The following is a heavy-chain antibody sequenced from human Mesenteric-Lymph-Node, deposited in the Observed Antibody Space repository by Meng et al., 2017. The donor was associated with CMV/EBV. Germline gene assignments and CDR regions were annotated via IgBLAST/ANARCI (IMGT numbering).Heavy chain of an antibody. D-gene: IGHD5-18*01. V-gene: IGHV3-30*02. CDR2: IRYDGSNK. J-gene: IGHJ6*02. CDR3: ARLNSYGTYYYYGMDV. Sequence: GESLKISCAASGFTFSSYGMHWVRQAPGKGLEWVAFIRYDGSNKYYADSVKGRFTISRDNSKNTLYLQMNSLRAEDTAVYYCARLNSYGTYYYYGMDVWGQGTTVTVSS. CDR1: GFTFSSYG.